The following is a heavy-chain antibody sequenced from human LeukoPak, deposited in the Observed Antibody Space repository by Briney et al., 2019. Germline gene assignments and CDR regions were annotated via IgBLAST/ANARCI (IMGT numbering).Heavy chain of an antibody. CDR2: IYHSGNT. CDR3: ARERPDYYDSSGLFDY. J-gene: IGHJ4*02. V-gene: IGHV4-59*13. CDR1: YNSISDYY. Sequence: PSETLSLTCVVSYNSISDYYWSWIRQPPGEGLEWIGNIYHSGNTNYNPSLKSRVTLSLETSQNQFSLNLNSVTAADTAVYYCARERPDYYDSSGLFDYWGQGILVTVSS. D-gene: IGHD3-22*01.